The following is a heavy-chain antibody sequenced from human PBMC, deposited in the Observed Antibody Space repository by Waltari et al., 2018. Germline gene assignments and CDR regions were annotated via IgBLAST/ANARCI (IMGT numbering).Heavy chain of an antibody. CDR2: INGDGSEK. V-gene: IGHV3-7*01. Sequence: QLVEAGGGSVQPGGFLRLLCAAYRFTFSTNSMTWVRRAPGKGLEWVANINGDGSEKYYMDSVRGRFTISRDNAENSLELQMNSLKVEDTGVYYCARYYETAGYYFPLGPFDIWGQGTTVTVSS. CDR3: ARYYETAGYYFPLGPFDI. D-gene: IGHD3-9*01. CDR1: RFTFSTNS. J-gene: IGHJ3*02.